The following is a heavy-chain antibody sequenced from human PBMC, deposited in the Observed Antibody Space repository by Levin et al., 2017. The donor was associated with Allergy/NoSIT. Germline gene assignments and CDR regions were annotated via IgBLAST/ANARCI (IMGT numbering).Heavy chain of an antibody. Sequence: SCASSGFTFSNAWMSWVRQAPGKGLEWVGRIKSKSDGGTTDYAAPVKGRFTISRDDSENTLYLQMNSLKTEDTAVYYCTTSRNSSARGHFDPWGQGTLVTVSS. CDR3: TTSRNSSARGHFDP. CDR2: IKSKSDGGTT. D-gene: IGHD2-2*01. CDR1: GFTFSNAW. J-gene: IGHJ5*02. V-gene: IGHV3-15*01.